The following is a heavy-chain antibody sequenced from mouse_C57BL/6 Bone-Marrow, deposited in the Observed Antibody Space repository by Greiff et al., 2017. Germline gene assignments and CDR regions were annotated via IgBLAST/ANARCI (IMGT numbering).Heavy chain of an antibody. D-gene: IGHD1-1*01. V-gene: IGHV1-82*01. CDR3: ARLGVYYYPKYFDY. CDR2: IYPGDGDT. CDR1: GYAFSSSW. J-gene: IGHJ2*01. Sequence: QVQLKQSGPELVKPGASVKISCKASGYAFSSSWMHWVKQRPGKGLEWIGRIYPGDGDTNYHGKFKGKATLTADKSSSTAYMQLSSLSSEDSAVYFCARLGVYYYPKYFDYWGQGTTLTVSS.